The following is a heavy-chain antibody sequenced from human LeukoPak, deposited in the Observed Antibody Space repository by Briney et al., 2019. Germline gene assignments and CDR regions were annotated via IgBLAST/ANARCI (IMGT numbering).Heavy chain of an antibody. Sequence: PSETLSLTCTVSGGSISSSPYYWGWIRQPPGKGLEWIGSIYYSGTTHYNPSLESRVTISVDTSKNQFSLKLSSVTAADTAVYYCARVRRKITMVRGGSYMDIWGKGTTVTVSS. CDR1: GGSISSSPYY. V-gene: IGHV4-39*07. J-gene: IGHJ6*03. D-gene: IGHD3-10*01. CDR2: IYYSGTT. CDR3: ARVRRKITMVRGGSYMDI.